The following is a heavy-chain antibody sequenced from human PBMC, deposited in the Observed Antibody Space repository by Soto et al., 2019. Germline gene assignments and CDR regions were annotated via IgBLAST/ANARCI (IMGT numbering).Heavy chain of an antibody. CDR3: AREYGTMVRGVIFGRNWFEP. CDR1: GGSISSGGYY. V-gene: IGHV4-31*03. CDR2: IYYSGST. D-gene: IGHD3-10*01. Sequence: SETLSLTCTVSGGSISSGGYYWSWIRQHPGKGLDWIGYIYYSGSTYYNPSLKSRVTISVDTSKNQFSLKLSSVTAADTAVYHCAREYGTMVRGVIFGRNWFEPWGQGTLVTVSS. J-gene: IGHJ5*02.